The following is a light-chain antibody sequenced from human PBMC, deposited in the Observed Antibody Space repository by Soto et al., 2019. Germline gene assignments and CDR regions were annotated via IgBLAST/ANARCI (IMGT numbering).Light chain of an antibody. J-gene: IGKJ2*01. CDR1: QSVSSTS. Sequence: EIVLTQSPGTLSLSPGERATLSCRASQSVSSTSLAWYQQKPGQAPRLLIYDASSGATGIPDRFSGSGSGTDFTLTIGRLEPEDFAVYYCQQYGSSPRTFGQGTKLEIK. CDR2: DAS. V-gene: IGKV3-20*01. CDR3: QQYGSSPRT.